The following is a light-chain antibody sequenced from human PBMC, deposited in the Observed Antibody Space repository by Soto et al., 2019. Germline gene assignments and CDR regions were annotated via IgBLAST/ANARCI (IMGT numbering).Light chain of an antibody. CDR3: QQYNTWPPT. J-gene: IGKJ1*01. CDR2: GAS. V-gene: IGKV3-15*01. CDR1: QSVRSN. Sequence: EIVMTQSPATLSASPGERATLSCRASQSVRSNLAWYQQKPGQAPRLLIYGASTRATGIPARFSGSGSGTEFTLSIGSLQSEDFAIYYCQQYNTWPPTVGQGTKVDIK.